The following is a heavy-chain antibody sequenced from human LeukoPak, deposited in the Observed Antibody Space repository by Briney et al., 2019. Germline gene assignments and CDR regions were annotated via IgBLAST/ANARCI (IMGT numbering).Heavy chain of an antibody. D-gene: IGHD4-17*01. CDR2: IYYSGST. Sequence: SETLSLTCTVSGGSISSYYWSWLRQPPGKGLEGVGYIYYSGSTNYNPSLKNRVTISVDTSKNQFSLKQSSVTAADTAVYYCAREAYGDPGYYMDVWGKGTTVTVSS. CDR1: GGSISSYY. CDR3: AREAYGDPGYYMDV. J-gene: IGHJ6*03. V-gene: IGHV4-59*01.